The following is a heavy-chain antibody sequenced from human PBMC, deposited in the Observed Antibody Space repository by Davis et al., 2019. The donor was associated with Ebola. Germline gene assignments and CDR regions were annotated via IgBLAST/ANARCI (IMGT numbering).Heavy chain of an antibody. CDR3: ARGDYGDYVIDYYGMDV. CDR1: GYTFTTYD. J-gene: IGHJ6*02. Sequence: ASVKVSCKTSGYTFTTYDINWVRQATGQGLEWMGWMNPNSGHTGYAQKFQGRVTMTRNTSISTAYMELSSLRSEDTAVYYCARGDYGDYVIDYYGMDVWGQGTTVTVSS. D-gene: IGHD4-17*01. CDR2: MNPNSGHT. V-gene: IGHV1-8*01.